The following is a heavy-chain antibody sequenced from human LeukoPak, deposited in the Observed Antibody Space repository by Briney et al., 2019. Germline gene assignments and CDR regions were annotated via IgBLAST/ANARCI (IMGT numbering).Heavy chain of an antibody. V-gene: IGHV5-51*01. CDR1: GYSFTSYW. CDR3: ARLVRGSDGSPGGDLYYFDY. D-gene: IGHD2-21*02. Sequence: GESLKISCKGSGYSFTSYWIGWVRQMPGKGLEWMGIIYPGDSDTRYSPSFQGQVTISADKSISTAYLQWSSLKASDTAMYYCARLVRGSDGSPGGDLYYFDYWGQGTLVTLSS. CDR2: IYPGDSDT. J-gene: IGHJ4*02.